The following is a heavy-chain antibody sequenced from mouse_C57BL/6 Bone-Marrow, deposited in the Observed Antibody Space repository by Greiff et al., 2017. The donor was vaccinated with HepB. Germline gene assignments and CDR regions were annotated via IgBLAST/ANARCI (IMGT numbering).Heavy chain of an antibody. Sequence: EVQVVESGGGLVKPGGSLKLSCAASGFTFSSYAMSWVRQTPEKRLEWVATISDGGSYTYYPDNVKGRFTISRDNAKNNLYLQMSHLKSEDTAMYYCARDDDYGSSSQAWFAYWGQGTLVTVSA. J-gene: IGHJ3*01. D-gene: IGHD1-1*01. CDR2: ISDGGSYT. V-gene: IGHV5-4*01. CDR1: GFTFSSYA. CDR3: ARDDDYGSSSQAWFAY.